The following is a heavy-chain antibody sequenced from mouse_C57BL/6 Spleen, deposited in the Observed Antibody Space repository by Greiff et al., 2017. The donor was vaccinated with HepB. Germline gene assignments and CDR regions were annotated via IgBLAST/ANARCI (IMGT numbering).Heavy chain of an antibody. CDR3: ARVSDSGAMDY. CDR2: INPNNGGT. CDR1: GYTFTDYN. D-gene: IGHD2-4*01. V-gene: IGHV1-18*01. J-gene: IGHJ4*01. Sequence: VQLKESGPELVKPGASVKIPCKASGYTFTDYNMDWVKQSHGKSLEWIGDINPNNGGTIYNQKFKGKATLTVDKSSSTAYLELRSLTSEDTAVYYCARVSDSGAMDYWGQGTSVTVSS.